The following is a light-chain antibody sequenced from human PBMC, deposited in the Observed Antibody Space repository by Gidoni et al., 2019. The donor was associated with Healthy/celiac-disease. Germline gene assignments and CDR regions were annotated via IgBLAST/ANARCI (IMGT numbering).Light chain of an antibody. CDR2: DAS. CDR3: QQRSNWLT. Sequence: EIVLTQSPATLSLSPGERATLSCRASQSVSSYLAGYQQKPGQAPRLLIYDASNRATGIPARFSGSGSGTDFTLTIISLEPEDFAVYYCQQRSNWLTFGGGTKVEIK. V-gene: IGKV3-11*01. J-gene: IGKJ4*01. CDR1: QSVSSY.